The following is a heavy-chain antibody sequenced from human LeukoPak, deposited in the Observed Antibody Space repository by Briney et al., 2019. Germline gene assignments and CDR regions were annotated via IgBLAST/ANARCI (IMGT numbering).Heavy chain of an antibody. Sequence: SETLSLTFTVYGWSFRGYFWSWIRQPPGKGLEWIGQINQSGNTYYNPFLTSRGNISVDTSKNELSLKVKSVTAADTAVYYCARGTYVFDPWGQGTLVTVSS. CDR1: GWSFRGYF. CDR2: INQSGNT. CDR3: ARGTYVFDP. V-gene: IGHV4-34*01. J-gene: IGHJ5*02. D-gene: IGHD3-16*01.